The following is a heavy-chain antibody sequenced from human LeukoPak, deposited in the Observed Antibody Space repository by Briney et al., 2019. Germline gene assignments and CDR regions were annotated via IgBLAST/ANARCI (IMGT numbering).Heavy chain of an antibody. CDR3: ARIHRYCSGGACYVLDN. J-gene: IGHJ4*02. Sequence: SETLSLTCVVSGGFVSGYYWGWIRQPPGRGLEWIGYVYYSGSTNYNPSFKSRITISVDTSRNQFSLQLSSVTAADTAVYYCARIHRYCSGGACYVLDNWGQGTLVAVSS. CDR2: VYYSGST. D-gene: IGHD2-15*01. CDR1: GGFVSGYY. V-gene: IGHV4-59*02.